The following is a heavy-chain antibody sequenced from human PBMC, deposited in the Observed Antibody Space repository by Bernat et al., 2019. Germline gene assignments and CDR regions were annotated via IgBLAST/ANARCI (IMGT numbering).Heavy chain of an antibody. D-gene: IGHD3-10*01. CDR1: GGSVSDSY. Sequence: QVQLQESGPGLVKPSETLSLPCRVSGGSVSDSYWSWIRPPPGRGLDCIGYVYYSGSTNYNPSLKSRITMSVDTSKIQLSLRVNSVTAADTAVYYCARGHFDARSYSNPIDIWGQGRPVTVSS. J-gene: IGHJ3*02. V-gene: IGHV4-59*02. CDR2: VYYSGST. CDR3: ARGHFDARSYSNPIDI.